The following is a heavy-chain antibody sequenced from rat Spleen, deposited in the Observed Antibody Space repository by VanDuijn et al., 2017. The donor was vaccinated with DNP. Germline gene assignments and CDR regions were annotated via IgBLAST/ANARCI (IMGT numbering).Heavy chain of an antibody. V-gene: IGHV5-22*01. CDR2: ISYEGSST. CDR1: GFTFSDYY. J-gene: IGHJ2*01. D-gene: IGHD5-1*01. Sequence: EVQLVESGGGLVQPGRSLKLSCAASGFTFSDYYMAWVRQAPKKGLEWVASISYEGSSTYYRDSVKGRFTISRDNAKSTLYLQMNSLRSEDMATYFCARWEGYYFDYWGQGVMVTVSS. CDR3: ARWEGYYFDY.